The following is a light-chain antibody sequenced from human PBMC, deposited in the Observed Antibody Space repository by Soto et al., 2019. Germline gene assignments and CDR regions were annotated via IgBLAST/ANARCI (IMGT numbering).Light chain of an antibody. CDR1: QSISTK. J-gene: IGKJ4*01. CDR2: GAS. V-gene: IGKV3-15*01. CDR3: QEYNDWRPIT. Sequence: IVMTQSPATLSVSPGGRATLSCRASQSISTKLAWYQQKPGQAPRLLIYGASTRAPGIPVRFSGSGSGTEFTLTITSLQYEDFAVYYCQEYNDWRPITFGGGTKVEIK.